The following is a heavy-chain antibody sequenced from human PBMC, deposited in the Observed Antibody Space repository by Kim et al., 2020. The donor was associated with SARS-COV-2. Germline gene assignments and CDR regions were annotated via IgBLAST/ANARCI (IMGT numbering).Heavy chain of an antibody. Sequence: KYYVHSVKGRFSISRDNAKNSLYLQINSLRAEDTAVYYCTRPTRGGSFDYWAQGALVTVSS. D-gene: IGHD1-26*01. CDR2: K. J-gene: IGHJ4*02. V-gene: IGHV3-7*01. CDR3: TRPTRGGSFDY.